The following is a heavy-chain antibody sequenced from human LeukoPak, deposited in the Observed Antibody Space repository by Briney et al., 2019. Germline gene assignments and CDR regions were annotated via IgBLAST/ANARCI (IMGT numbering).Heavy chain of an antibody. D-gene: IGHD3-3*01. V-gene: IGHV4-61*02. CDR1: GGSISSGSYY. CDR3: ASEQSYYDFWSGYYTYWFDP. J-gene: IGHJ5*02. CDR2: IYTSGST. Sequence: SETLSLTCTVSGGSISSGSYYWSWIPQPAGKGLEWIGRIYTSGSTNYNPSLKSRVTISVDTSKNKFSLKLSSVTAADTAVYYCASEQSYYDFWSGYYTYWFDPWGQGTLVTVSS.